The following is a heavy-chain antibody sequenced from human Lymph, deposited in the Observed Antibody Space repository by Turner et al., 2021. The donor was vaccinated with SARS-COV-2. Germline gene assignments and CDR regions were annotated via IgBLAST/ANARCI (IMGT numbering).Heavy chain of an antibody. CDR2: INPDSGGT. CDR1: GYTFTGYY. CDR3: ARGGLYYYDSSAYYGDAFDF. J-gene: IGHJ3*01. Sequence: QVQLVQSGAEVKEPGASVKVSCKASGYTFTGYYMHWVRQAPGQGLEWMGWINPDSGGTNYAQNFQDRVTMTRDTSISTVYMELSRLRSDDTAVYYCARGGLYYYDSSAYYGDAFDFWGQGTMVTVSS. D-gene: IGHD3-22*01. V-gene: IGHV1-2*02.